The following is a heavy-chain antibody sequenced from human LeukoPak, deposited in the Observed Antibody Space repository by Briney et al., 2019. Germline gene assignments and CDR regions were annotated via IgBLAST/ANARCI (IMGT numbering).Heavy chain of an antibody. CDR3: ARDRSIAARFHY. J-gene: IGHJ4*02. V-gene: IGHV3-48*03. Sequence: GGSLRLSCAASGFTFSSYEMNWVRQAPGKGLEWVSYISSSGSTIYYADSVKGRFTISRDNAKNSLYLQMNSLRAEDTAVYYCARDRSIAARFHYWGQGTLVTVSS. CDR1: GFTFSSYE. CDR2: ISSSGSTI. D-gene: IGHD6-6*01.